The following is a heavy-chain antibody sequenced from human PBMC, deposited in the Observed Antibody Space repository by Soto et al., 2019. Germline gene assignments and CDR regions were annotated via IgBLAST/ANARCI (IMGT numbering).Heavy chain of an antibody. D-gene: IGHD4-4*01. CDR2: IKSKTDGGTT. CDR3: TTVGPDYSPDYYHYCMDV. J-gene: IGHJ6*02. CDR1: GFTFSNAW. Sequence: EVQLVESGGGLVKPGGSLRLSCAASGFTFSNAWMNWDRQAPGKGLEWVGRIKSKTDGGTTYYAAPVKGRFTISRDDSKNPLYLHMNSLKTEDTAVYYCTTVGPDYSPDYYHYCMDVWGQGTTVTVSS. V-gene: IGHV3-15*07.